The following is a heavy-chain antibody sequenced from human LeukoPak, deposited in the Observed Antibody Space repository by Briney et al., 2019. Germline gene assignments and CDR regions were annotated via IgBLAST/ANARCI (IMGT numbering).Heavy chain of an antibody. CDR3: ARLFWGSYLAFDY. CDR2: IYYSGST. J-gene: IGHJ4*02. Sequence: PAETLSLTCTVSGGSISSSSYYWGWIRQPPGKGLEWIGSIYYSGSTYYNPSLKSRVTISVDTSKNQFSLKLSSVTAADTAVYYCARLFWGSYLAFDYWGQATMV. CDR1: GGSISSSSYY. V-gene: IGHV4-39*01. D-gene: IGHD3-16*02.